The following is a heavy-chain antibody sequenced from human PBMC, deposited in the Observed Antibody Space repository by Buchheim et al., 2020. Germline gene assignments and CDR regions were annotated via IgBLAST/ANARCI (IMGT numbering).Heavy chain of an antibody. V-gene: IGHV4-34*01. CDR3: ARDRGYCTNGVCYPSYYYYGMDV. Sequence: QVQLQQWGAGPLKPSETLSLTCAVYGGSFSGYYWSWIRQPPGKGLEWIGEINHSGSTNYNPSLKSRVTISVDTSKNQFSLKLSSVTAADTAVYYCARDRGYCTNGVCYPSYYYYGMDVWGQGTT. CDR1: GGSFSGYY. D-gene: IGHD2-8*01. CDR2: INHSGST. J-gene: IGHJ6*02.